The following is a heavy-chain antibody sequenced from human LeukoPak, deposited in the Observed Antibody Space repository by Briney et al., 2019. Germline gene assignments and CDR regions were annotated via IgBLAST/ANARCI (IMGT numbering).Heavy chain of an antibody. CDR2: IKQDGSEK. V-gene: IGHV3-7*01. CDR3: ARDRGIDH. Sequence: GGSLRLSCAGSGFTFSSYWMSWVRQAPGKGLEWVANIKQDGSEKHYVDSVKGRFTISRDNTRNSLFLQMNSLRADDTAVYYCARDRGIDHWGQGTLVTVSS. D-gene: IGHD3-10*01. J-gene: IGHJ4*02. CDR1: GFTFSSYW.